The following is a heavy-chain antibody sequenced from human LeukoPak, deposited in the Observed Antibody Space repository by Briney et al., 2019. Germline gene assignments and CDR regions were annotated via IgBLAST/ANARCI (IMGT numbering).Heavy chain of an antibody. CDR2: IYYSGST. J-gene: IGHJ6*02. D-gene: IGHD3-22*01. CDR3: ARHRTWLGYYCGMDV. CDR1: GGSISSSSYY. V-gene: IGHV4-39*01. Sequence: PSETLSLTCTVSGGSISSSSYYWGWIRQPPGKGLEWIGSIYYSGSTYYNPSLKSRVTISVDTSKNQFSLKLSSVTAADTAVYYCARHRTWLGYYCGMDVWGQGTTVTVSS.